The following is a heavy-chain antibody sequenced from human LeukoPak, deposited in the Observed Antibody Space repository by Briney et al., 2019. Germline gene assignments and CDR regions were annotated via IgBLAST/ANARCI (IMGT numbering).Heavy chain of an antibody. CDR2: ISGSGGST. V-gene: IGHV3-23*01. Sequence: GGPLRLSCVASGFTFSTSGMHWVRQAPGKGLEWVSAISGSGGSTYYADSVKGRFTISRDNSKNTLYLQMNSLRAEDTAVYYCAKVPQATNGRLWFGEFFDYWGQGTLVTVSS. D-gene: IGHD3-10*01. CDR1: GFTFSTSG. J-gene: IGHJ4*02. CDR3: AKVPQATNGRLWFGEFFDY.